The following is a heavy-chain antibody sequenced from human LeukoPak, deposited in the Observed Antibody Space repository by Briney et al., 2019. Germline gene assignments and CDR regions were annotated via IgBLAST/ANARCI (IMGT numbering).Heavy chain of an antibody. J-gene: IGHJ4*02. D-gene: IGHD4-17*01. CDR2: ISSSGSTI. CDR3: ARESPVTDFDY. V-gene: IGHV3-11*01. CDR1: GFTFSDYY. Sequence: GGSLRLSCAASGFTFSDYYMSWIRQAPGKGLEWVSYISSSGSTIYYAGSVKGRFTISRDNAKNSLYLQMNSLRAEDTAVYYCARESPVTDFDYWGQGTLVTVSS.